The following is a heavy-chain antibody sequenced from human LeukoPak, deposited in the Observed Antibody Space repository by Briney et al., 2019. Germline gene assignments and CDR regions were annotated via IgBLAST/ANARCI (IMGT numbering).Heavy chain of an antibody. CDR1: GFTFDAFG. V-gene: IGHV3-20*04. CDR3: ARVWAWGSGNYFDN. J-gene: IGHJ4*02. Sequence: GGSLRLSCAASGFTFDAFGMTWVRQAPGKGLEWVSAIRGDAGSTGYADSVKGRFTISRDNAKNSLYLQMNSLRVEDTTFYYCARVWAWGSGNYFDNWGQGTLVTVSS. D-gene: IGHD7-27*01. CDR2: IRGDAGST.